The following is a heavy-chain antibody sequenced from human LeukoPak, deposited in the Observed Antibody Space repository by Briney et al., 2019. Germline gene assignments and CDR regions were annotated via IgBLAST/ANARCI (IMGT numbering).Heavy chain of an antibody. V-gene: IGHV4-39*02. CDR3: ARDSFWSGPNYYHYYMDV. Sequence: SETLSLTCTVSGGSVSSSSYYWGWIRQPPGKGLEWIGSIYYSGSTYYNPSLKSRVTISVDTSKNQFSLKLSSVTAADTAVYYCARDSFWSGPNYYHYYMDVWGKGTTVTVSS. D-gene: IGHD3-3*01. CDR1: GGSVSSSSYY. CDR2: IYYSGST. J-gene: IGHJ6*03.